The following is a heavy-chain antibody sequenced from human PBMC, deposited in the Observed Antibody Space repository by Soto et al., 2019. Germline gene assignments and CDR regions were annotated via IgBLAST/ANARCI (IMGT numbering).Heavy chain of an antibody. Sequence: ASVMFSCTASGYTFTTYAIHWVRQAPGQRLEWMGWINAGNGNTKYSQNFQGRVSITRDTSASTAYMELSSLRSEDTAVYYCARGGMASGSYYFDYWGQGTLVTVSS. CDR3: ARGGMASGSYYFDY. CDR1: GYTFTTYA. D-gene: IGHD7-27*01. J-gene: IGHJ4*02. V-gene: IGHV1-3*01. CDR2: INAGNGNT.